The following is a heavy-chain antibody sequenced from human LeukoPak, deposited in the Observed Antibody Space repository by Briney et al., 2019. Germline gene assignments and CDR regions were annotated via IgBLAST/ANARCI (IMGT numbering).Heavy chain of an antibody. D-gene: IGHD6-19*01. J-gene: IGHJ4*02. Sequence: GGSLRLSCAASGFTFSSYAMTWVRQAPGKGLEWVSFIGSSGDDTFYAGSVKGRFTISRDNSKNTLYLQMNSLRVEDTAVYYCAKVRGGVIAVTFFDYWSQGTLVTVSS. CDR3: AKVRGGVIAVTFFDY. V-gene: IGHV3-23*01. CDR1: GFTFSSYA. CDR2: IGSSGDDT.